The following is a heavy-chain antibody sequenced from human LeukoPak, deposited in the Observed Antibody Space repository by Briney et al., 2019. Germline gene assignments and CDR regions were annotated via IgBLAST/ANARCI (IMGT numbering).Heavy chain of an antibody. CDR1: GFTFSSYS. D-gene: IGHD6-13*01. V-gene: IGHV3-21*01. CDR3: ARMGSSSRGLDY. J-gene: IGHJ4*02. Sequence: PGGSLRLSCAASGFTFSSYSMNWVRQAPGKGLEWVSSISSSSSYIYYADSVKGRFTISRDNAKNSLYPQMNSLRAEDTAVYYCARMGSSSRGLDYWGQGTLVTVSS. CDR2: ISSSSSYI.